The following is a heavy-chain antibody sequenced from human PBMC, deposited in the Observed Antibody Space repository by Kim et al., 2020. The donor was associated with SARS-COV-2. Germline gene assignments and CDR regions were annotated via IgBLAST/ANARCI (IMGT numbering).Heavy chain of an antibody. CDR3: AREEWEDNYYYYYGMDV. D-gene: IGHD1-26*01. CDR2: ISSSGSTI. V-gene: IGHV3-11*01. J-gene: IGHJ6*02. CDR1: GFTFSDYY. Sequence: GGSLRLSCAASGFTFSDYYMSWIRQAPGKGLEWVSYISSSGSTIYYADSVKGRFTISRDNAKNSLYLQMNSLRAEDTAVYYCAREEWEDNYYYYYGMDVWGQGTTVTVSS.